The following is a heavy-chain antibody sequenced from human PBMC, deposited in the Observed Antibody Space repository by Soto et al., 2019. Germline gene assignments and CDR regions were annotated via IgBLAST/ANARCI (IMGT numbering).Heavy chain of an antibody. V-gene: IGHV1-18*04. CDR3: ARGRSHYDSSEDLDY. D-gene: IGHD3-22*01. CDR1: GYTFNSHG. J-gene: IGHJ4*02. Sequence: ASVKVSCKAFGYTFNSHGISWVRQAPGQGLEWMGWINNYNGHTNYAQNLQGRVTMTTDTSASTAYLELRSLRSDDTAVYYCARGRSHYDSSEDLDYWGQATMVNVSS. CDR2: INNYNGHT.